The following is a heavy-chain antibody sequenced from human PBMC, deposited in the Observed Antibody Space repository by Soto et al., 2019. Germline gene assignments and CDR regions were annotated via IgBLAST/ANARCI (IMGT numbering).Heavy chain of an antibody. V-gene: IGHV4-31*03. CDR3: RKGDPRAGFDP. CDR2: IYYSGST. Sequence: SETLSLTCTVSGGSISSGGYYWSWIRQHPGKGLEWIGYIYYSGSTYYNPSLKSRVTISVDTSKNQFSLKLSSVTAADTAVYYFRKGDPRAGFDPWGQGTLVTVSS. CDR1: GGSISSGGYY. J-gene: IGHJ5*02.